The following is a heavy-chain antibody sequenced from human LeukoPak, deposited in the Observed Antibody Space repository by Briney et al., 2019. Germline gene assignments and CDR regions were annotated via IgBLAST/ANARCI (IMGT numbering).Heavy chain of an antibody. CDR1: GGSFSGYY. CDR3: ARYYYYDSSGYSHLSDY. D-gene: IGHD3-22*01. Sequence: SETLSLTCAVYGGSFSGYYWSWIRQPPGKGLEWIGYIYYSESTYYNPSLKSRVTISVDTSKNQFSLKLSSVTAADTAVYYCARYYYYDSSGYSHLSDYWGQGTLVTVSS. J-gene: IGHJ4*02. V-gene: IGHV4-30-4*08. CDR2: IYYSEST.